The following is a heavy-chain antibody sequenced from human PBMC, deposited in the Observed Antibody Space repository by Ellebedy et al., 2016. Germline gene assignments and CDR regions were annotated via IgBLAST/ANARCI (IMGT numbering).Heavy chain of an antibody. D-gene: IGHD1-26*01. CDR1: GFTFSSYG. CDR3: ARDLWELHFDYFFDY. V-gene: IGHV3-33*08. CDR2: IWYDGRNK. J-gene: IGHJ4*02. Sequence: GGSLRLSCAASGFTFSSYGMHWVRQAPGKGLEWVAVIWYDGRNKYYADSVKGRFTISRDNSKNTLYLQMNSLRAEDTAVYYCARDLWELHFDYFFDYWGQGTLVTVSS.